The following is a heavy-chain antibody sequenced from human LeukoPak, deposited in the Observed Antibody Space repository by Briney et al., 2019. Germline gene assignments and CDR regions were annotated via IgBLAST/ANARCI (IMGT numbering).Heavy chain of an antibody. CDR3: AKGHYYGSGSLDY. V-gene: IGHV3-23*01. D-gene: IGHD3-10*01. J-gene: IGHJ4*02. CDR2: IGGRDGST. Sequence: GGSLRLSCAASGFTFSSYGMSWVRQAPGKGLEWVSAIGGRDGSTYYADSVKGRFTISRDNSKNTLYVRMNSLRAEDTAVYYCAKGHYYGSGSLDYWGQGTLVTVSS. CDR1: GFTFSSYG.